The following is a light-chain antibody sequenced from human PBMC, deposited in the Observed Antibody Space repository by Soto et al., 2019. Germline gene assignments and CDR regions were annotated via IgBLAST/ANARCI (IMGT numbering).Light chain of an antibody. CDR2: DVF. J-gene: IGLJ2*01. Sequence: QSVLTQPRSVSGSPGQSVTISCTGTSSDVGAYDYVSWYQQHPGKAPKLMIYDVFKRPSGVPDRFSGSKSGNTSSLTISGLQAEDEADYYCSSYAGIYIHVAIGGGTKLTVL. V-gene: IGLV2-11*01. CDR3: SSYAGIYIHVA. CDR1: SSDVGAYDY.